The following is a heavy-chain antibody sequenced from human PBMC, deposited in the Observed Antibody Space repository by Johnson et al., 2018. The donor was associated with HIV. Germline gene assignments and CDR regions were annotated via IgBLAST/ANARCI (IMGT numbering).Heavy chain of an antibody. Sequence: VQLVESGGGLVQPGGSLRVSCAASGFTVSSNYMSWVRQAPGKGLEWVSVIYSGGSTYYADSVKGRYTISRDNSKNTLYLQMNSLRAEDTAVYYCAKDAYCSGGRCYGFGAFDIWGQGTMVTVSS. V-gene: IGHV3-66*01. J-gene: IGHJ3*02. D-gene: IGHD2-15*01. CDR1: GFTVSSNY. CDR2: IYSGGST. CDR3: AKDAYCSGGRCYGFGAFDI.